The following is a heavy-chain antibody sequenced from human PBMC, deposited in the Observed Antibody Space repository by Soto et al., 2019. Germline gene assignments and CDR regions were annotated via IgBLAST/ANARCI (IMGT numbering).Heavy chain of an antibody. CDR2: ISAYNGST. J-gene: IGHJ3*02. CDR3: ARDYDYIWGSYRFNPLNAFDI. D-gene: IGHD3-16*02. Sequence: ASVKVSCKASGYTFTSYGISWVRQAPGQGLEWMGWISAYNGSTNYAQKLQGRVTMTTDTSTSTAYMELRSLRSDDTAVYYCARDYDYIWGSYRFNPLNAFDIWGQGTMVTVSS. V-gene: IGHV1-18*01. CDR1: GYTFTSYG.